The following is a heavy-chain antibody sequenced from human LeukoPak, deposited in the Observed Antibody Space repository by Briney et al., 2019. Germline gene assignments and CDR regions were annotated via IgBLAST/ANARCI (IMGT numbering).Heavy chain of an antibody. CDR1: GGPISSTNL. V-gene: IGHV4-4*02. CDR3: ARKIGSSGAFDI. J-gene: IGHJ3*02. CDR2: IYHGGST. D-gene: IGHD1-26*01. Sequence: AGTLSLTCAVSGGPISSTNLWWGGRQPPGRGLGGFGEIYHGGSTNYNPSLRSRITIPVDKAKDKFSLRLSSVTAADTAVYYCARKIGSSGAFDIWGQGTMVTVSS.